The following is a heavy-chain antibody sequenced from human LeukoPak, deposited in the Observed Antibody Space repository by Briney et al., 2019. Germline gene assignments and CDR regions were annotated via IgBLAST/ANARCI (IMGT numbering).Heavy chain of an antibody. CDR1: GFTFSSYW. V-gene: IGHV3-74*01. D-gene: IGHD3-22*01. J-gene: IGHJ4*02. Sequence: GGSLRLSCAASGFTFSSYWMHWVRQAPGKGLVWVSRINSDGSSTSYADSVKGRFTISRDNAKNTPYLQMNSLRAEDTAVYYCARETYYYDSSGYYPPAEDYWGQGTLVTVSS. CDR2: INSDGSST. CDR3: ARETYYYDSSGYYPPAEDY.